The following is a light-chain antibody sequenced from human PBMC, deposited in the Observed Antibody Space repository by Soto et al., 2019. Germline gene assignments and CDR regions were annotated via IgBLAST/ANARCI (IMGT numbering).Light chain of an antibody. V-gene: IGKV1-17*01. Sequence: DIQMTQSPSSLSASVGDRVIITCRASQGIGNDLGWYQQKAGKAPKRLIYSTSSLESGVPSRFSGSGSWTEFTLTISSLQSEDFATYFCSQYNDYPRTFGGGTKVDIK. J-gene: IGKJ4*02. CDR3: SQYNDYPRT. CDR1: QGIGND. CDR2: STS.